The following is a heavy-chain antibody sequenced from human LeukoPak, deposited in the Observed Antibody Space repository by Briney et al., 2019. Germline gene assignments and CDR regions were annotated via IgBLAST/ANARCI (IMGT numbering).Heavy chain of an antibody. Sequence: VGSLRLSCVASGFIFSRYGMHWVRQAPGKGLEYVSAISNSGGSTYYANSVKGRFTISRDNSKNTLYLQMGSLRGEDMAVYYCARGLITGAAGPYDYYGMDVWGQGITVTVSS. J-gene: IGHJ6*01. V-gene: IGHV3-64*01. D-gene: IGHD6-13*01. CDR3: ARGLITGAAGPYDYYGMDV. CDR1: GFIFSRYG. CDR2: ISNSGGST.